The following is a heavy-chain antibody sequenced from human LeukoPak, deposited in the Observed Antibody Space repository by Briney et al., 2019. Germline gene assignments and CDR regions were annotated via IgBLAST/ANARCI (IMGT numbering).Heavy chain of an antibody. CDR1: GGTFSSYA. CDR2: IIPIFGTA. J-gene: IGHJ4*02. V-gene: IGHV1-69*01. CDR3: ARDRGSLTVAGDFDY. Sequence: GASVKVSCKASGGTFSSYAISWVRQAPGQGLEWMGGIIPIFGTANYAQKFQGRVTITADESTSTAYMELSSLRSEDTAVYYCARDRGSLTVAGDFDYWGQGTLVTVSS. D-gene: IGHD6-19*01.